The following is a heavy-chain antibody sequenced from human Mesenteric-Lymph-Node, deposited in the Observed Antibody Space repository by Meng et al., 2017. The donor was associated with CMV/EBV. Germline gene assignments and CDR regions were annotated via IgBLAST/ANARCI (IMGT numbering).Heavy chain of an antibody. D-gene: IGHD1-26*01. V-gene: IGHV1-18*01. Sequence: ASVKVSCKASGYTFASYGISWVRQAPGQGLEWMGWISASNGNTNYAQKLQGRVTMTTDTSTSTAYMELKSLRSDDTAVYYWARVIRSGTYGAAYFQHWGQGTLVTVSS. CDR3: ARVIRSGTYGAAYFQH. J-gene: IGHJ1*01. CDR2: ISASNGNT. CDR1: GYTFASYG.